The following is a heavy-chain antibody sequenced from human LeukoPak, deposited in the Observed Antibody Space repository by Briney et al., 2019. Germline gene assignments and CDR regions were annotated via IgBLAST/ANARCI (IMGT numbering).Heavy chain of an antibody. CDR1: GFTFSYYW. CDR3: AIPSLRSGSYFEH. D-gene: IGHD1-26*01. CDR2: IKQDGSEI. Sequence: GGSLRLSCAASGFTFSYYWMGWVRQAPGKGLEWVANIKQDGSEIYYVDSVKGRFTISRDNAKNSLYLQMNSLGAEDTAVYYCAIPSLRSGSYFEHWAQGTLVTASS. J-gene: IGHJ4*02. V-gene: IGHV3-7*01.